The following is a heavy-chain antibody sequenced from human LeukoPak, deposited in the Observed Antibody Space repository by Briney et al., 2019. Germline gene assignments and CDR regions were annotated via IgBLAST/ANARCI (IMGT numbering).Heavy chain of an antibody. CDR3: ARESIVGLTPFLHI. D-gene: IGHD1-26*01. J-gene: IGHJ3*02. V-gene: IGHV3-23*01. Sequence: GGSLRLSCAASGFTFSSYAMSWVRQAPGKGLEWVSAISGSGGSTFYADSVKGRFTISRDNSKNTLSLQMNSLRAEDTAVYYCARESIVGLTPFLHIWGQGTMVTVSS. CDR2: ISGSGGST. CDR1: GFTFSSYA.